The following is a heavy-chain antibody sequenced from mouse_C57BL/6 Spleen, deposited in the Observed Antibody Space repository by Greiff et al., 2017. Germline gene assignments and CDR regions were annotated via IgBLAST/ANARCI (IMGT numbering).Heavy chain of an antibody. D-gene: IGHD1-1*01. CDR1: GYTFTDYE. CDR3: TRGSSPSYWYFDV. CDR2: IDPETGGT. J-gene: IGHJ1*03. V-gene: IGHV1-15*01. Sequence: VQLQQSGAELVRPGASVTLSCKASGYTFTDYEMHWVKQTPVHGLEWIGAIDPETGGTAYNQKFKGKAILTADKSSSTAYMELRSLTSEDSAVYYCTRGSSPSYWYFDVWGTGTTVTVSS.